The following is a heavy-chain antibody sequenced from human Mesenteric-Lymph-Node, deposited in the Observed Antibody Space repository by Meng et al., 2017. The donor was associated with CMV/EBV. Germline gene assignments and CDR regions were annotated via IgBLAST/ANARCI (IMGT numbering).Heavy chain of an antibody. D-gene: IGHD1-26*01. CDR1: GFTFSNYG. J-gene: IGHJ4*02. Sequence: GESLKISCAASGFTFSNYGMHWVRQVPGKGLEWVSGINWNGGRAGYADSVKGRFIISRDNANNFVYLQMNNLRVEDTAFYYCARVEGEGGWGQGTLVTVSS. CDR3: ARVEGEGG. CDR2: INWNGGRA. V-gene: IGHV3-20*04.